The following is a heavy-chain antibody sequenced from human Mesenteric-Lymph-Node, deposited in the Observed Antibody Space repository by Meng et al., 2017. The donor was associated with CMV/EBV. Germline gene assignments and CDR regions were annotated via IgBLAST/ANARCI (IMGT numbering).Heavy chain of an antibody. CDR2: ISSRSATR. CDR1: GFPFSIYS. J-gene: IGHJ3*02. Sequence: GGSLRLSCAASGFPFSIYSMNWVRQAPGKGLEWLSYISSRSATRYYADSVEGRFTISRDNAKNSLYLQMNSLRAEDTAVYYCARVKYCGGDCYSDAFDIWGQGTMVTVSS. D-gene: IGHD2-21*01. CDR3: ARVKYCGGDCYSDAFDI. V-gene: IGHV3-48*04.